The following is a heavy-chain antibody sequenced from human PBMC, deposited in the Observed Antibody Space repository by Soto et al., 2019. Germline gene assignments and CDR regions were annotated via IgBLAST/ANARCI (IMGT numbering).Heavy chain of an antibody. V-gene: IGHV1-18*01. J-gene: IGHJ4*02. CDR2: ISAYNGNT. CDR3: ARVRGQNRHPMIVVVMPFAY. Sequence: QVQLVQSGAEVKKPGASVKVSCKASGYTFTSYGISWVRQAPGQGLEWMGWISAYNGNTNYAQKLQGRINMTTDTSTSTAYMELRSLRSDDTAVYYCARVRGQNRHPMIVVVMPFAYWGQGTLVTVST. D-gene: IGHD3-22*01. CDR1: GYTFTSYG.